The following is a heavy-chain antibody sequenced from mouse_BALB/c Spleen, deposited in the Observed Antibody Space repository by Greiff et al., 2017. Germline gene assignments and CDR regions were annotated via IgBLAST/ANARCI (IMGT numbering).Heavy chain of an antibody. Sequence: EVQLVESGGGLVQPGGSRKLSCAASGFTFSSFGMHWVRQAPEKGLEWVAYISSGSSTIYYADTVKGRFTISRDNPKNTLFLQMTSLRSEDTAMYYCARSGDYGYWYFDVWGAGTTVTVSS. D-gene: IGHD1-1*01. CDR1: GFTFSSFG. V-gene: IGHV5-17*02. CDR2: ISSGSSTI. CDR3: ARSGDYGYWYFDV. J-gene: IGHJ1*01.